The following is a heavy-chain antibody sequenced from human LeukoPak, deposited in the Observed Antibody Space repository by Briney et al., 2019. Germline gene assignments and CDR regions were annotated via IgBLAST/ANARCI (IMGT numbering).Heavy chain of an antibody. D-gene: IGHD3-10*01. CDR3: ARATSSTMVRGVIVFDY. CDR2: INPNSGGT. J-gene: IGHJ4*02. CDR1: GYTFTGYY. V-gene: IGHV1-2*02. Sequence: ASVKVSCKASGYTFTGYYMHRVRQAPGQGLEWMGWINPNSGGTNYAQKFQGRVTMTRDTSISTAYMELSRLRSDDTAVYYCARATSSTMVRGVIVFDYWGQGTLVTVSS.